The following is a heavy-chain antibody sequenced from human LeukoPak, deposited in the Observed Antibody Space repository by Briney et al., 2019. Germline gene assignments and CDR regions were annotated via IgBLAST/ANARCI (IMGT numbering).Heavy chain of an antibody. CDR2: IYPDDSDT. Sequence: GESLKISCKGSGYTFTNYWIGWVRQMPGKGLEWMGIIYPDDSDTRYSPSFQGQVTISADKSINTAYLQWSSLKASDAAIYYCARRDYYYYGMGVWGQGTTVTVSS. CDR3: ARRDYYYYGMGV. V-gene: IGHV5-51*01. CDR1: GYTFTNYW. J-gene: IGHJ6*02.